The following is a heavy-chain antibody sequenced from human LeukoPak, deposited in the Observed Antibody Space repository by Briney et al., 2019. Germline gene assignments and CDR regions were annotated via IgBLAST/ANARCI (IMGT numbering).Heavy chain of an antibody. CDR1: GGSFSGYY. Sequence: SSETLSLTCAVYGGSFSGYYWSWIRQPPGKGLEWIGEINHSGSTNYNPSLKSRVTISVDTSKNQFSLKLSSVTAADTAVYYCAREGGCSGGSCYSEGYYNWFDPWGHGTLVTVSS. J-gene: IGHJ5*02. D-gene: IGHD2-15*01. CDR3: AREGGCSGGSCYSEGYYNWFDP. CDR2: INHSGST. V-gene: IGHV4-34*01.